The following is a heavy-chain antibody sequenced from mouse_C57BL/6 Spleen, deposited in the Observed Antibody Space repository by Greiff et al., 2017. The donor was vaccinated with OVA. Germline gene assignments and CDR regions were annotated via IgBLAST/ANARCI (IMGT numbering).Heavy chain of an antibody. V-gene: IGHV14-4*01. D-gene: IGHD1-1*01. Sequence: EVKLQESGAELVRPGASVKLSCTASGFNIKDDYMHWVKQRPEQGLEWIGWIDPENGDTEYASKFQGKATITADTSSNTAYLQLSSLTSEDTAVYYCTPYYYGSSYGYFDVWGTGTTVTVSS. CDR2: IDPENGDT. CDR3: TPYYYGSSYGYFDV. J-gene: IGHJ1*03. CDR1: GFNIKDDY.